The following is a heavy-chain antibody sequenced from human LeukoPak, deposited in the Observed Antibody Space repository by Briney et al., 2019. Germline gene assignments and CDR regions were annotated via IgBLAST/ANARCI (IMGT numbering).Heavy chain of an antibody. J-gene: IGHJ3*01. CDR2: ISGSGGTT. CDR1: GLTLSSYA. Sequence: GVSLRLSCAASGLTLSSYAMTWVRQAPGKGLEWVSGISGSGGTTYYADSVKGRFTISRDNSKNTLYLQMNSLRVEDTAVYYCAKGGRWDYYDSSHWGQGTMVTVSS. V-gene: IGHV3-23*01. CDR3: AKGGRWDYYDSSH. D-gene: IGHD3-22*01.